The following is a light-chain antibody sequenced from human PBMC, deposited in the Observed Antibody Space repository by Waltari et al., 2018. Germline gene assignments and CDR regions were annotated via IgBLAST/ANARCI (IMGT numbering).Light chain of an antibody. CDR3: RQSYSTPHP. CDR2: AAC. CDR1: QSINSY. Sequence: DIQMTQSPSSLSAAVGDSVTIPCRASQSINSYLHWYQQKPGKAPKLLIYAACSLQSSVPARFSGSGSATDVTLTISSLQPGEFATYDCRQSYSTPHPFDQGTKLA. J-gene: IGKJ2*01. V-gene: IGKV1-39*01.